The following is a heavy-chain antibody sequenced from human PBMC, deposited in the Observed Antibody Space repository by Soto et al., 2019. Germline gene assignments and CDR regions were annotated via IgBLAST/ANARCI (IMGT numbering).Heavy chain of an antibody. CDR3: ASRSSGWYLDY. Sequence: EVQLLESGGGLVQPGGSLRLSCAASGFTFSSYAMNWVRQAPGKGLEWVSVISGSGGSTYYADSVKGRFTISRDNSKSTLYLQMNSMRGEDTAVYYCASRSSGWYLDYWGQGTLVTVSS. CDR1: GFTFSSYA. J-gene: IGHJ4*02. V-gene: IGHV3-23*01. D-gene: IGHD6-19*01. CDR2: ISGSGGST.